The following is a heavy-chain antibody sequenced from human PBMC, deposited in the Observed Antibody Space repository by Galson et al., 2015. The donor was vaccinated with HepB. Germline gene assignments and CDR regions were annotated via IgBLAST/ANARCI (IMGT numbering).Heavy chain of an antibody. Sequence: SVKVSCKASGYTFTGYYMHWVRPAPGRGLEGMGWVNPNSGGTNYAQKFQGSITMNRDKTISTAYMELSRLRSDDTAVYYWARSAAMVAASDYWGQGTLVTVSS. CDR3: ARSAAMVAASDY. V-gene: IGHV1-2*02. J-gene: IGHJ4*02. CDR1: GYTFTGYY. D-gene: IGHD2-15*01. CDR2: VNPNSGGT.